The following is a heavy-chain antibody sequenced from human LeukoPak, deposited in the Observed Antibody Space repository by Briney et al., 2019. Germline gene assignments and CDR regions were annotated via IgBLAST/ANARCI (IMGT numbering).Heavy chain of an antibody. D-gene: IGHD5-24*01. CDR3: ARVKRDGYKLDY. Sequence: PSETLSLTCTVSGGSITSNTYYWGWIRQPPGKGLEWIGFIYYTGITYFSPSLKSRVTVSEDTSKNQLSLKLSSVTAADTAVYYCARVKRDGYKLDYWGQGTLVTVSS. J-gene: IGHJ4*02. CDR1: GGSITSNTYY. CDR2: IYYTGIT. V-gene: IGHV4-39*01.